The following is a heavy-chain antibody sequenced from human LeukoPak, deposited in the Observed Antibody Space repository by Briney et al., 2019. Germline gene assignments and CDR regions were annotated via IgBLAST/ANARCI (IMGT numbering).Heavy chain of an antibody. Sequence: PSETLSLTCTVSGDSISSGSYYWGWIRQPPGKGLEWIGCIYYSGSTYYNPSLKSRVTISVDSSKNHFSLRLSSVTAADTAVYYCARGFRNCSSSTCYGGYYFDYWGQGTLVTVSS. J-gene: IGHJ4*02. D-gene: IGHD2-2*01. CDR2: IYYSGST. CDR1: GDSISSGSYY. V-gene: IGHV4-39*02. CDR3: ARGFRNCSSSTCYGGYYFDY.